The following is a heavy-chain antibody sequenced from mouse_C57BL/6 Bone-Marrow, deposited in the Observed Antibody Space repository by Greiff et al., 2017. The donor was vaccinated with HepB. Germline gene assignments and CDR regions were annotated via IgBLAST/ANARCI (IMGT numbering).Heavy chain of an antibody. D-gene: IGHD2-3*01. Sequence: VQLQESGAELVKPGASVKLSCKASGYTFTEYTIHWVKQRSGQGLEWIGWFYPGSGSIKYNEKFKDKATLTADKSSSTVYMELSRLTSEDSAVYFCAGHEDYHDGYPTWFAYWGQGTLVTVSA. J-gene: IGHJ3*01. V-gene: IGHV1-62-2*01. CDR1: GYTFTEYT. CDR3: AGHEDYHDGYPTWFAY. CDR2: FYPGSGSI.